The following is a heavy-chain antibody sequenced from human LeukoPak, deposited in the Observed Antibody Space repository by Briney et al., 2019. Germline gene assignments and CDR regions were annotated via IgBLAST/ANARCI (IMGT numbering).Heavy chain of an antibody. D-gene: IGHD3-10*01. CDR3: ARDQGTMVRGVIGAFDI. Sequence: LETLSLTCTVSGGSISSYYWSWIRQPPGKGLEWIGYIYYSGSTNYNPSLKSRVTISVDTSKNQFSLKLSSVTAADTAVYYCARDQGTMVRGVIGAFDIWGQGTMVTVSS. J-gene: IGHJ3*02. V-gene: IGHV4-59*12. CDR1: GGSISSYY. CDR2: IYYSGST.